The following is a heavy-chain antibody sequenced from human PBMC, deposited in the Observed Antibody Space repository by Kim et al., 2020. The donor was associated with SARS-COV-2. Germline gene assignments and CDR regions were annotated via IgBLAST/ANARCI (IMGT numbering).Heavy chain of an antibody. V-gene: IGHV3-23*01. CDR3: ARDVSWVYFDC. CDR2: T. D-gene: IGHD2-15*01. Sequence: TYYASAVRGRFTIYRDKTNNTLCLRVNSLRVEDTAVYYCARDVSWVYFDCWGQGALVTVSS. J-gene: IGHJ4*02.